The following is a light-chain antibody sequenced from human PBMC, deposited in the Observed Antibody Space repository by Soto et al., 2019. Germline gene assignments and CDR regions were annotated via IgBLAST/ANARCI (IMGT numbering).Light chain of an antibody. CDR3: SSYTSSSTHV. CDR2: DVN. Sequence: QSALTQPAYVSGSPGQSITISCTGTSSDIGAFTFVSWYQQHPGKVPKLMIFDVNRRPSGVSDRFSGSKSGNTASLTISGLQAEDERDYYCSSYTSSSTHVFGSGTKVTVL. J-gene: IGLJ1*01. CDR1: SSDIGAFTF. V-gene: IGLV2-14*03.